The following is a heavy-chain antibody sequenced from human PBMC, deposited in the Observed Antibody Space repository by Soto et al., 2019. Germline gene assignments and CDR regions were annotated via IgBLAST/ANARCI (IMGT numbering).Heavy chain of an antibody. CDR3: ARVSIVVVPAATDYYYYMDV. CDR2: IYYSGST. CDR1: GGSISSGGYY. Sequence: SETLSLTCTVSGGSISSGGYYWSWIRQHPGKGLEWIGYIYYSGSTYYNPSLKSRVTISVDTSKNQFSLKLSSVTAADTAVYYCARVSIVVVPAATDYYYYMDVWGKGTTVTVS. V-gene: IGHV4-31*03. D-gene: IGHD2-2*01. J-gene: IGHJ6*03.